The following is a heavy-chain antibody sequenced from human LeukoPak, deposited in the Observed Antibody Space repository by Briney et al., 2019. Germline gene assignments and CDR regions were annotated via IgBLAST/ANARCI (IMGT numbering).Heavy chain of an antibody. CDR1: GGPISSSSYY. CDR3: ARGITYDILTGSFDP. CDR2: IYYSGST. V-gene: IGHV4-39*01. Sequence: PSETLSLTCTVSGGPISSSSYYWGWIRQPPGKGLEWIGSIYYSGSTYYNPSLKSRVTISVDTSKNQFSLKLSSVTAADTAVYYCARGITYDILTGSFDPWGQGTLVTVSS. D-gene: IGHD3-9*01. J-gene: IGHJ5*02.